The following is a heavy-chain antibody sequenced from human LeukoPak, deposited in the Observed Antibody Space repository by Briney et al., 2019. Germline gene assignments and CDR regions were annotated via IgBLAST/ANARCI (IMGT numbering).Heavy chain of an antibody. D-gene: IGHD5-12*01. J-gene: IGHJ4*02. V-gene: IGHV3-30-3*01. CDR1: GFTFSSYA. CDR3: ASRVDIVATIEY. Sequence: PGGSLRLSCAASGFTFSSYAMHWVRQAPGKGLEWVAVISYDGSNKYYADSVKGRFTISRDNSKNTLYLQMNSLRAEDTAVYYCASRVDIVATIEYWGQGTLVTVSS. CDR2: ISYDGSNK.